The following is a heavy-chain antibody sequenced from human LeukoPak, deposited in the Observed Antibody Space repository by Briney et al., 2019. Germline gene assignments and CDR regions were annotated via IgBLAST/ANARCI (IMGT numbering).Heavy chain of an antibody. D-gene: IGHD1-26*01. CDR1: GFTFSDYG. CDR2: IWYDGTNK. CDR3: AKDRGSYSTTADS. J-gene: IGHJ5*01. V-gene: IGHV3-33*06. Sequence: GRSLRLSCAASGFTFSDYGIHWVRQAPGRGLEWVAVIWYDGTNKYYGDSVKGRFTISRDNSKNTLYLQMNSLRAEDTAVYYCAKDRGSYSTTADSWGQGTLVTVSS.